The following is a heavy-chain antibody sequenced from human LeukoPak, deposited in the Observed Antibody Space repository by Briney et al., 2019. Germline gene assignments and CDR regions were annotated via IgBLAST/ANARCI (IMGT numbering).Heavy chain of an antibody. CDR3: ASAVEDYDILTGYYSYNWFDP. Sequence: PVKVSCKASGGTFSSYAISWVRQAPGQGLEWMGGIIPIFGTANYAQKFQGRVTITADESTSTAYMELSSLRSEDTAVYYCASAVEDYDILTGYYSYNWFDPWGQGTLVTVSS. J-gene: IGHJ5*02. V-gene: IGHV1-69*13. CDR1: GGTFSSYA. D-gene: IGHD3-9*01. CDR2: IIPIFGTA.